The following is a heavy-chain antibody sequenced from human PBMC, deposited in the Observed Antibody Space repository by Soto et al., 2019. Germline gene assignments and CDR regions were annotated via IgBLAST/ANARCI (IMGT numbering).Heavy chain of an antibody. CDR2: IYYNGST. CDR1: GGSVSSGSFY. J-gene: IGHJ4*02. V-gene: IGHV4-61*01. CDR3: ATFGIVGASSFDY. D-gene: IGHD1-26*01. Sequence: SETLSLTCTVSGGSVSSGSFYWSWTRQPPGKGLEWIGNIYYNGSTNYNPSLKSRVTISVDTSKNQFSLMLSSVTAADTAVYYCATFGIVGASSFDYWGQGTLVTVSS.